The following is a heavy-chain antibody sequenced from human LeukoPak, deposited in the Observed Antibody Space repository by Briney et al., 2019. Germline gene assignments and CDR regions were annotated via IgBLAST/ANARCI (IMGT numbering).Heavy chain of an antibody. Sequence: GGSLRLSCAASGFTFSDYYMSWIRQAPGKGLEWVSYISSSGSTIYYADSVKGRFTISRDNAKNSLYLQMNSLRAEDTAVYYCARDLYYDSSGYLPGARRVAFDYWGQGTLVTVSS. CDR1: GFTFSDYY. D-gene: IGHD3-22*01. CDR3: ARDLYYDSSGYLPGARRVAFDY. V-gene: IGHV3-11*04. CDR2: ISSSGSTI. J-gene: IGHJ4*02.